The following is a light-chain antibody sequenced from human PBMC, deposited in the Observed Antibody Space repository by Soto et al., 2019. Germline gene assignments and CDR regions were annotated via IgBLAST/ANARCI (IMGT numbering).Light chain of an antibody. CDR1: SSDVGSYDL. CDR2: EVT. J-gene: IGLJ2*01. CDR3: CSYANGNTLL. Sequence: QSALTQPASVSGSPGQSITISCTGTSSDVGSYDLVSWYQHHPGTAPKPILYEVTKRPSGVSNRFSGSKSGNTASLTISGLQTEDDSHYYCCSYANGNTLLFGGGTKVTVL. V-gene: IGLV2-23*02.